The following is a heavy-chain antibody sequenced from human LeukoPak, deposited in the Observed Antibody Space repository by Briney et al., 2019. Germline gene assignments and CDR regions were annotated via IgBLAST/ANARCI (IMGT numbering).Heavy chain of an antibody. CDR3: AKCAPSSSSCYMWFFDF. CDR1: GFTFSSYA. CDR2: ISYDGSNK. D-gene: IGHD2-2*02. Sequence: PGGSLRLSCAASGFTFSSYAMHWVRQAPGKGLEWVAVISYDGSNKYYADSVKGRFTISRDNSKNTLYLQINSLRAEDTAVYYCAKCAPSSSSCYMWFFDFWGQGTMVTVSS. J-gene: IGHJ3*01. V-gene: IGHV3-30-3*02.